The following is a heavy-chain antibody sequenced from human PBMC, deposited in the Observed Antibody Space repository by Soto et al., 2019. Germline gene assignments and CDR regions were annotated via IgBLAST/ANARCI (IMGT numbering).Heavy chain of an antibody. V-gene: IGHV3-33*01. CDR3: ARDIGFFSEYQFHYYYYGMDV. Sequence: GGSLRLSCAASGFTFSSYGMHWVRQAPGKGLEWVAVIWYDGSNKYYADSVKGRFTISRDNSKNTLYLQMNSLRAEDTAVYYCARDIGFFSEYQFHYYYYGMDVWGQGTTVTVSS. J-gene: IGHJ6*02. D-gene: IGHD2-2*01. CDR1: GFTFSSYG. CDR2: IWYDGSNK.